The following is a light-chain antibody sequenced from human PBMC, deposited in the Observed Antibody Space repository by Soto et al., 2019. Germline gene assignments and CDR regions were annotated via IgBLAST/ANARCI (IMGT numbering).Light chain of an antibody. CDR1: QSVSSSY. CDR2: GAS. Sequence: EIVLTQSPGTLSLSPGERATLSCRASQSVSSSYLAWYQQKPGQAPRLLIYGASSRATGIPDRFTGSGSRTEFTLTINSLQSDDFAIYYCQQYTDWPRTFGQGTRWIS. CDR3: QQYTDWPRT. V-gene: IGKV3-20*01. J-gene: IGKJ1*01.